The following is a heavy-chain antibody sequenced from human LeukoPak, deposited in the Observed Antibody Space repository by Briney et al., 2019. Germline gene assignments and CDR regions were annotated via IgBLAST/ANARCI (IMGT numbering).Heavy chain of an antibody. CDR2: IYYSGST. CDR3: ARTLDTVVRAHFDY. D-gene: IGHD4-23*01. Sequence: SEPLSLICTVSGGSFTSGSYYWGWIRQPPGKGLEWIGSIYYSGSTYYNPSLKSRVTISVDTSKNQFSLRLSSVTAADTAVYYCARTLDTVVRAHFDYWGQGTLVTASS. J-gene: IGHJ4*02. V-gene: IGHV4-39*01. CDR1: GGSFTSGSYY.